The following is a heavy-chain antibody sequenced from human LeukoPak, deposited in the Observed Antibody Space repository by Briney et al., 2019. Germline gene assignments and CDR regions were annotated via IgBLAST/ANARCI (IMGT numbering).Heavy chain of an antibody. Sequence: GGSLRLSCAASGFTFSSYSMNWVRQAPGKGLEWVSSISSSSSYIYYADSVKGRFTISRDNAKNSLCLQMNSLRAEDTAVYYCARSLRLLRFLEWLLSPFDYWGQGTLVTVSS. CDR3: ARSLRLLRFLEWLLSPFDY. V-gene: IGHV3-21*01. CDR2: ISSSSSYI. D-gene: IGHD3-3*01. CDR1: GFTFSSYS. J-gene: IGHJ4*02.